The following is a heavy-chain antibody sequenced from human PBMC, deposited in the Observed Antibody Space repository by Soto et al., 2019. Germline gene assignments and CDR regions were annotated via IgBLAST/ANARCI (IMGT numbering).Heavy chain of an antibody. Sequence: GGSLRLSCAASGFTVSGSYMNWVRQAPGKGLQWVSVIYSGGSTYYADSVKGRFTISRDNSKNTLYLQMNSLRAEDTAVYYCARGYYDYIWGSYRYTEIPDYYYMDVWGKGTTVTVSS. CDR2: IYSGGST. CDR3: ARGYYDYIWGSYRYTEIPDYYYMDV. J-gene: IGHJ6*03. D-gene: IGHD3-16*02. V-gene: IGHV3-66*01. CDR1: GFTVSGSY.